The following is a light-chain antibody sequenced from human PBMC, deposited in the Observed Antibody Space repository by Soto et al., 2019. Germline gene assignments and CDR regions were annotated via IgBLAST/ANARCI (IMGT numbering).Light chain of an antibody. CDR1: QSLVYVDGKTY. CDR3: MQTVQFPWT. Sequence: DIVMTQTPLSLSVTPGQPASISCKSSQSLVYVDGKTYFYWYVQKPGQAPQLLIYGVSNRFSGVTDRFSGSASGTDFTLTISRVEAEDVGVYYCMQTVQFPWTFGQGTKVEV. CDR2: GVS. J-gene: IGKJ1*01. V-gene: IGKV2D-29*01.